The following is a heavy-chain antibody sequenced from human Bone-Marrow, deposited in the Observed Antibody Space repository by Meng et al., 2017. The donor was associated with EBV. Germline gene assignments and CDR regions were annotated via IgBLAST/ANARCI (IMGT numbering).Heavy chain of an antibody. V-gene: IGHV1-2*06. CDR1: RYTFIVSY. CDR3: AVLLSTPLAFDS. J-gene: IGHJ4*02. D-gene: IGHD5/OR15-5a*01. Sequence: VHLVPSGPEVRKPGASVKLSCETSRYTFIVSYIHWVRQAPGQGLEWMGRVNPTTGDSNYAQHFQGRVTMTRDKSINTASMELASLTPDDTAMYYCAVLLSTPLAFDSWGQGTLVTVAS. CDR2: VNPTTGDS.